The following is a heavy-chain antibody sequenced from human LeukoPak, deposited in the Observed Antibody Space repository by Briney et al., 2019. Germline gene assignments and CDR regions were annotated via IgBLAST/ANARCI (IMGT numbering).Heavy chain of an antibody. J-gene: IGHJ4*02. CDR2: ICSSSSYI. V-gene: IGHV3-21*04. D-gene: IGHD3-22*01. Sequence: PGGSLRLSCAASGFTFSSYSMNWVRQAPGKGLEWVSSICSSSSYIYYADSVKGRFTISRDNSKNTLYLQMNSLRAEDTAVYYCAKASAMIVVVSKHFDYWGQGTLVTVSS. CDR1: GFTFSSYS. CDR3: AKASAMIVVVSKHFDY.